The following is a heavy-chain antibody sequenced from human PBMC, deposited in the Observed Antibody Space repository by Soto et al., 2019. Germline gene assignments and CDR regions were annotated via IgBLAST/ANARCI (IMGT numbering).Heavy chain of an antibody. J-gene: IGHJ5*02. D-gene: IGHD3-3*01. CDR3: ARDPHEFWTSYWFDP. Sequence: GASVKVSCKTSGYTFNTYGINWVRPAPGQGLELMGWISAYDGKTTYAEKFQGRVTLTTDTSTSTAYMELRSLRSDDTAIYYCARDPHEFWTSYWFDPWGQGTPVTVSS. CDR2: ISAYDGKT. V-gene: IGHV1-18*01. CDR1: GYTFNTYG.